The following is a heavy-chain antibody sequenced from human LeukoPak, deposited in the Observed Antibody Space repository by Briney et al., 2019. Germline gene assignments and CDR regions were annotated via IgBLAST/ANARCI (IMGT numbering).Heavy chain of an antibody. D-gene: IGHD2-21*02. J-gene: IGHJ6*02. CDR2: LYYSGST. CDR1: GGSISSYY. CDR3: ARLLVVTATKVKYAMDV. V-gene: IGHV4-59*08. Sequence: SETLSLTCTVSGGSISSYYWSWIRQPPGKGLEWIGYLYYSGSTNYNPSLKSRVTISVDTSKNQFSLKLSSVTAADTAVYYCARLLVVTATKVKYAMDVWGQGTTVTVSS.